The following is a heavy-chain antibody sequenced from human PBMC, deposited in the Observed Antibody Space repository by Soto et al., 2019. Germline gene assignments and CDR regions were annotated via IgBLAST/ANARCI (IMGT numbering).Heavy chain of an antibody. CDR2: IKQDGSEK. CDR1: GFTFSSYW. V-gene: IGHV3-7*03. Sequence: EVQLVESGGGLVQPGGSLRLSCAASGFTFSSYWMSWVRQAPGKGLEWVANIKQDGSEKYYVDSVKGRFTISRDNAKNSLYLQMNSLRAEDTAVYYCAKAVLWFGRMTYGMDVWGQGTTVTVSS. D-gene: IGHD3-10*01. CDR3: AKAVLWFGRMTYGMDV. J-gene: IGHJ6*02.